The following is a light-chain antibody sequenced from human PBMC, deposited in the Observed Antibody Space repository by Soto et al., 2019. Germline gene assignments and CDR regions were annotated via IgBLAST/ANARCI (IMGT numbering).Light chain of an antibody. J-gene: IGKJ1*01. CDR1: QSVSSSY. CDR3: QQCGSSPWT. CDR2: GAS. Sequence: IVLPQSPCTLSLSPGERSTLSCMASQSVSSSYLAWYQQKPGQAPRLLIYGASSRATGIPDRFSGSGSGTDFTLTISRLEPEDFAVYYCQQCGSSPWTFGQGTKVDIK. V-gene: IGKV3-20*01.